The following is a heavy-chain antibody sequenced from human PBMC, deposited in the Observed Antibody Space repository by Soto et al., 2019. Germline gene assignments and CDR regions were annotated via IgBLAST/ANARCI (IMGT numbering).Heavy chain of an antibody. CDR1: GFTFSSYS. V-gene: IGHV3-21*01. D-gene: IGHD6-13*01. J-gene: IGHJ4*02. Sequence: GGSLRLSCAASGFTFSSYSMNWVRQAPGKGLEWVSSISSSSSYIYYADSVKGRFTISRDNAKNSLYLQMNRLRAEDTAVYYCAGGLAADAASPIDYWGQGTLVTVSS. CDR2: ISSSSSYI. CDR3: AGGLAADAASPIDY.